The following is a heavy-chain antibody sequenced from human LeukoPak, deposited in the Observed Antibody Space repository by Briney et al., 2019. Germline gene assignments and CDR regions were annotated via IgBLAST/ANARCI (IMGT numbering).Heavy chain of an antibody. CDR2: IIPTFGTA. Sequence: GASVKVSCKASGGTFSSYAISWVRQAPGQGLEWMGRIIPTFGTANYAQKFQGRVTITTDESTSTAYMELSSLRSEDTAVYYCARDPHYYMDVWGKGTTVTVSS. V-gene: IGHV1-69*05. CDR3: ARDPHYYMDV. J-gene: IGHJ6*03. CDR1: GGTFSSYA.